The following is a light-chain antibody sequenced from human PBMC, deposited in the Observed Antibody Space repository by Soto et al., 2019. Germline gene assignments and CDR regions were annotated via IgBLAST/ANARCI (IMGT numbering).Light chain of an antibody. CDR3: QQDESFPRT. J-gene: IGKJ1*01. CDR2: KAS. Sequence: DIQMTQSPSTLSASVGDRVTITCRASQSINNWLAWYQQKPGKAPKLFIFKASTLEIGVPSRFSGSGSGTEFTLSISSLQPDDFATYFCQQDESFPRTFGQGTKVEIK. V-gene: IGKV1-5*03. CDR1: QSINNW.